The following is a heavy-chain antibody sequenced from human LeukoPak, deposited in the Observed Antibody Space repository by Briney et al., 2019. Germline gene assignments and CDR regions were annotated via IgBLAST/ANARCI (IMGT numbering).Heavy chain of an antibody. D-gene: IGHD6-13*01. CDR1: GGSISSYY. J-gene: IGHJ4*02. CDR2: IYYSGST. CDR3: ARQDSSSWYPEY. Sequence: SETLSLTCTVSGGSISSYYWSWIRQPPGKGLEWIGYIYYSGSTNYNPSLKSRVTISVDTPKNQFSLKLSSVTAADTAVYYCARQDSSSWYPEYWGQGTLVTVSS. V-gene: IGHV4-59*08.